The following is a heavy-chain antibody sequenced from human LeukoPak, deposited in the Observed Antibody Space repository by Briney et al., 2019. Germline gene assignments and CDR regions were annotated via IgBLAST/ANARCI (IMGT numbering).Heavy chain of an antibody. V-gene: IGHV3-23*01. D-gene: IGHD6-13*01. Sequence: PGGSLRLSCAASGSTFSSYAMSWVRQAPGKGLEWVSAISGSGGSTYYADSVKGRFTISRDNSKNTLYLQMNSLRAEDTAVYYCAKCTEKIAAAGEFDYWGQGTLVTVSS. CDR1: GSTFSSYA. J-gene: IGHJ4*02. CDR3: AKCTEKIAAAGEFDY. CDR2: ISGSGGST.